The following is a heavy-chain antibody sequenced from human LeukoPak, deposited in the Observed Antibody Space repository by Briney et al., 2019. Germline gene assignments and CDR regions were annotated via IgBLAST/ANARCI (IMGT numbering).Heavy chain of an antibody. CDR3: ARDYSGSGYELDY. CDR1: GFTFSTYS. J-gene: IGHJ4*02. V-gene: IGHV3-21*01. CDR2: ISSSSNHV. D-gene: IGHD5-12*01. Sequence: GGSLRLSCAASGFTFSTYSMNWVRQAPGKRLESVSSISSSSNHVYTADSLKGRFTISRDNAKNSLYLQMSSLRAEDTAVYYCARDYSGSGYELDYWGQGTLVTVSS.